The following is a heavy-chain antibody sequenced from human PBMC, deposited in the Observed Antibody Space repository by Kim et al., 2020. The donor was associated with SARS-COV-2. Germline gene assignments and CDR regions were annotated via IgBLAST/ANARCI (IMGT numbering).Heavy chain of an antibody. J-gene: IGHJ4*02. CDR3: AKDRLVRSLPRPSHIDY. D-gene: IGHD3-3*01. V-gene: IGHV3-30*18. CDR1: GFTFSSYG. Sequence: GGSLRLSCAASGFTFSSYGMHWVRQAPGKGLEWVAVISYDGSNKYYADSVKGRFTISRDNSKNTLYLQMNSLRAEDTAVYYCAKDRLVRSLPRPSHIDYGGQGTLVTVSS. CDR2: ISYDGSNK.